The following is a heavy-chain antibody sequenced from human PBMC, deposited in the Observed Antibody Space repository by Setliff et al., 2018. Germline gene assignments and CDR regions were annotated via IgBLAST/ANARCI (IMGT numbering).Heavy chain of an antibody. V-gene: IGHV4-59*01. CDR3: ARVALVVVIRNAFDI. CDR2: TYYSGDT. Sequence: SETLSLTCTVSGVSISDFFWSWLRQPPGKGLEYIGFTYYSGDTNYNPSLKSRVTISVDTSKNQLSLKLSSVTAADTAVYYCARVALVVVIRNAFDIWGQGTMVTVSS. CDR1: GVSISDFF. J-gene: IGHJ3*02. D-gene: IGHD2-21*01.